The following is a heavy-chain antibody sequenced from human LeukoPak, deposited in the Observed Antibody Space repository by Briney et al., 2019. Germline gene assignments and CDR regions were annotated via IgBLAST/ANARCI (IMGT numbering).Heavy chain of an antibody. CDR1: DFTFSTFT. Sequence: GGPLRLSCAASDFTFSTFTMHWVRQAPGKGLEWVASVSSSSRTINYADSVQGRSTVSRDNANNSMYLQINDLRREDTAVYYCARGSPRGGLDSWGQGTPVTVSS. CDR3: ARGSPRGGLDS. J-gene: IGHJ4*02. D-gene: IGHD3-16*01. CDR2: VSSSSRTI. V-gene: IGHV3-48*01.